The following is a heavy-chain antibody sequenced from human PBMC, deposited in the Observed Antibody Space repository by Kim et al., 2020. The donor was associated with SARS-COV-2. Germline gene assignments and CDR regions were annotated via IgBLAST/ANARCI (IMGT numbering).Heavy chain of an antibody. J-gene: IGHJ4*01. V-gene: IGHV1-3*01. Sequence: PTFQGRVTITRDTCASTAFMGLSSLTSEDTAIYYCARDGTTRNGGYYFDYWGQGALVTVSS. D-gene: IGHD1-1*01. CDR3: ARDGTTRNGGYYFDY.